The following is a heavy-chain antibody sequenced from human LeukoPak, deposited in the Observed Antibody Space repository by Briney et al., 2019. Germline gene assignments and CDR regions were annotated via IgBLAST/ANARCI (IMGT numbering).Heavy chain of an antibody. V-gene: IGHV4-39*01. CDR1: GGSISSSSYY. Sequence: PPETLSLTCTVSGGSISSSSYYWGWIRQPPGKGLEWIGSIYYSGSTYYNPSLKSRVTISVDTSKNQFSLKLSSVTAADTAVYYCARGSSSWSHEFDPWGQGTLVTVSS. CDR2: IYYSGST. J-gene: IGHJ5*02. CDR3: ARGSSSWSHEFDP. D-gene: IGHD6-13*01.